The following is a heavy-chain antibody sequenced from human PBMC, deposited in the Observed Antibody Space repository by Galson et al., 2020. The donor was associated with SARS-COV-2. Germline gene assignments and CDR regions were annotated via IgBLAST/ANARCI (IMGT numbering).Heavy chain of an antibody. D-gene: IGHD3-3*01. Sequence: ASVKVYCKASGYTFTSYYMHWVRQAPGQGLEWMGIINPSGGSTSYAQKFQGRVTMTRDTSTSTVYMELSSLRSEDTAVYYCARDRGLEGITIFGVVVYYYGMDVWGQGTTVTVSS. J-gene: IGHJ6*02. CDR3: ARDRGLEGITIFGVVVYYYGMDV. CDR1: GYTFTSYY. V-gene: IGHV1-46*01. CDR2: INPSGGST.